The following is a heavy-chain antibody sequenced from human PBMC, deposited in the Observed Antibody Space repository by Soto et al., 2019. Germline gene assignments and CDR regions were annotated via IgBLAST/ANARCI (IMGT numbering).Heavy chain of an antibody. J-gene: IGHJ4*02. CDR3: ARARAPMIVGHYYFDY. V-gene: IGHV4-31*03. D-gene: IGHD3-22*01. CDR1: GGSISSGGYY. Sequence: QVQLQESGPGLVKPSQTLSLTCTVSGGSISSGGYYWSWISQHPGKGLEWIGYIYYSGSTYYNPSLKSRVTMSVDTSKNQFSLKLSSVTAADTAVYYCARARAPMIVGHYYFDYWGQGTLVTVSS. CDR2: IYYSGST.